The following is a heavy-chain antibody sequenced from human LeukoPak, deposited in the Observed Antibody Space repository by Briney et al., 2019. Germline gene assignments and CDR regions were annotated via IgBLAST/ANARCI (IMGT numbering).Heavy chain of an antibody. J-gene: IGHJ6*03. Sequence: SETLSLTCAVYGGSFSGYYWSWIRQPPGKGLEWIGEINHSGSTNYNPSLKSRVTISVDTSKNQFSLKLSAVTAADTAVYYCARDQYKYDGNYRYYQHMDVWGKGTTVTVSS. CDR3: ARDQYKYDGNYRYYQHMDV. CDR1: GGSFSGYY. CDR2: INHSGST. V-gene: IGHV4-34*01. D-gene: IGHD1-7*01.